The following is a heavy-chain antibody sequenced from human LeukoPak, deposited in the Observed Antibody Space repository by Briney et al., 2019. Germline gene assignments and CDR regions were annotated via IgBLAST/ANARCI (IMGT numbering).Heavy chain of an antibody. D-gene: IGHD4-17*01. Sequence: PSETLSLTCAVSGGSISSGGYSWSWIRQPPGKGLEWIGYIYHSGSTYYNPSLKSRVTISVDRSKNQFSLKLSSVTAADTAVYYCARGEATVTTSWYFDLWGRGTLVTVSS. CDR1: GGSISSGGYS. CDR3: ARGEATVTTSWYFDL. V-gene: IGHV4-30-2*01. CDR2: IYHSGST. J-gene: IGHJ2*01.